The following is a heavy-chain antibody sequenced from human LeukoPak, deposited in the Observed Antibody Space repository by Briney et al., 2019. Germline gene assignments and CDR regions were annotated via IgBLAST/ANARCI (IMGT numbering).Heavy chain of an antibody. CDR3: ARGSYSSRNIDY. J-gene: IGHJ4*02. CDR1: GFTVSSNY. Sequence: PGGSLRLSCAASGFTVSSNYMSWVRQAPGKGLEWVSVIYSGGSTYYADSVKGRSTIPRDNSKLTLYLQMNSLRAEDTAVYYCARGSYSSRNIDYWGQGTLVTVSS. CDR2: IYSGGST. D-gene: IGHD6-13*01. V-gene: IGHV3-53*01.